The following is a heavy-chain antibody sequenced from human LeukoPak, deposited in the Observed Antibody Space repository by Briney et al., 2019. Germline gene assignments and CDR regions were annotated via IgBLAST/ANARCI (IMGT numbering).Heavy chain of an antibody. D-gene: IGHD4-11*01. J-gene: IGHJ4*02. CDR3: ARLPRGRPSTHWVLYDYSNYLDY. V-gene: IGHV5-51*01. CDR2: IYPGDSDT. Sequence: GESLKISCKGSGYSFTSYWIGWVRQMPGKGLEWMGIIYPGDSDTRYSPSFQGQVTISADKSISTAYLQWSSLKASDTAMYYCARLPRGRPSTHWVLYDYSNYLDYWGQGTLVTVSS. CDR1: GYSFTSYW.